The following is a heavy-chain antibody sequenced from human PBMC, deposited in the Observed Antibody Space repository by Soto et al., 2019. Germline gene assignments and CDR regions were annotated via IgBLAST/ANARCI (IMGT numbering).Heavy chain of an antibody. J-gene: IGHJ4*02. V-gene: IGHV3-74*01. CDR3: ARGDPTYFDY. D-gene: IGHD1-26*01. Sequence: GSLRLSCAASGFTFSTYWMHWVRQAPGEGLVWLSRITAAGTSTSSADSVKGRFTISRDNAKNTLYLQMNSLRAEDTAMYYCARGDPTYFDYWGQGILVTVSS. CDR1: GFTFSTYW. CDR2: ITAAGTST.